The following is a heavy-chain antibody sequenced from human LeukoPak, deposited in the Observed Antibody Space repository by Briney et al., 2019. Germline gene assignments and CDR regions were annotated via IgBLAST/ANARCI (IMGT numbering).Heavy chain of an antibody. D-gene: IGHD2-2*03. CDR2: ISYGGSNK. V-gene: IGHV3-30*19. Sequence: GRSLRLSCAASGFTFSSYGMHWVRQAPGKGLEWVAVISYGGSNKYYADSVKGRFTISRDNSKNTLYLQVNSLRAEDTAVYYCARDIGYCSSTSCPILYWGQGTLVTVSS. CDR3: ARDIGYCSSTSCPILY. J-gene: IGHJ4*02. CDR1: GFTFSSYG.